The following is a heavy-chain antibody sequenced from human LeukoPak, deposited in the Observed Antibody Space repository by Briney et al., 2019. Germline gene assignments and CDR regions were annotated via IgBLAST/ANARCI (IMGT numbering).Heavy chain of an antibody. Sequence: GGSLRLSCTTSGFNFGDYVVSWVRQAPGKGLEWVGFIRSKPYGGTTDYAASVKGRFTISRDDSKSIAYLQMNSLKIEDTAVYYYSREPLVGAIRGADYWGQGTLVTVSS. D-gene: IGHD1-26*01. V-gene: IGHV3-49*04. CDR2: IRSKPYGGTT. CDR1: GFNFGDYV. CDR3: SREPLVGAIRGADY. J-gene: IGHJ4*02.